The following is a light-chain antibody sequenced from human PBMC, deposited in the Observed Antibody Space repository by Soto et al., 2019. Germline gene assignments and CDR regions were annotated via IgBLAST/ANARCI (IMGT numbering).Light chain of an antibody. V-gene: IGLV2-14*01. CDR3: ASWDDRLGAVI. CDR1: SGDIGSYNR. CDR2: EVT. Sequence: QSALTQPASVSGSPGQSITISCTGTSGDIGSYNRVSWYQQHPGKAPKLIIYEVTDRPSGVSNRFSGSKSGNTASLAISGLRSEDEAVYYCASWDDRLGAVIFGGGTKLTVL. J-gene: IGLJ2*01.